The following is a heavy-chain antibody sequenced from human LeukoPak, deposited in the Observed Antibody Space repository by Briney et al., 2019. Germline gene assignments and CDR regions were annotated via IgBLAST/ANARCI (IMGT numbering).Heavy chain of an antibody. CDR1: GFAFSGST. Sequence: PEGSLKLSCAASGFAFSGSTVHWVRQASGKGLEWVGRIRSKPSSYATVYAESVKGRFTISRDESKNTAYLQMNSLKTEDTAVYYCSSGTDYYDYGMDVWGQGTTITVSS. CDR3: SSGTDYYDYGMDV. CDR2: IRSKPSSYAT. J-gene: IGHJ6*02. V-gene: IGHV3-73*01. D-gene: IGHD1-26*01.